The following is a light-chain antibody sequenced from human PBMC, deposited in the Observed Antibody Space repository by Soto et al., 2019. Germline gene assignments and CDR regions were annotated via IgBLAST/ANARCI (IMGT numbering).Light chain of an antibody. V-gene: IGLV2-14*02. CDR2: EVT. CDR3: SSYTTSDSYTNTRDVV. J-gene: IGLJ2*01. CDR1: SSDVGSYDL. Sequence: QSALTQPASVSGSPGQSITISCTGTSSDVGSYDLVSWYQHHPGTAPKLILYEVTKRPSGVSNRFSGSKSGNTASLTISGLQAEDEAAYYCSSYTTSDSYTNTRDVVFGGGTQLTVL.